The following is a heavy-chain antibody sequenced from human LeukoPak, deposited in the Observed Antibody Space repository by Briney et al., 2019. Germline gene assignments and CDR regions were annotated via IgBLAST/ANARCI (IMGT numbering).Heavy chain of an antibody. D-gene: IGHD6-6*01. CDR1: GFNVSTNY. J-gene: IGHJ4*02. CDR2: IYSGGNT. CDR3: ARSTIAARPYHY. V-gene: IGHV3-53*01. Sequence: GGSLRLSCAVSGFNVSTNYMSWVRQAPGKGLEWVSVIYSGGNTYYADSVKGRFTISRDNSKSTLYLQMNSLRAEDTAVYYCARSTIAARPYHYWGQGTLVTVSS.